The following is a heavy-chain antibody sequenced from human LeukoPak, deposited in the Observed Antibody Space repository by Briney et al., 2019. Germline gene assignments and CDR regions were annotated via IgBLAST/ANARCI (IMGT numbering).Heavy chain of an antibody. D-gene: IGHD6-19*01. CDR3: ARRVGLVRDFDH. V-gene: IGHV5-51*01. J-gene: IGHJ4*02. CDR2: IYPGDSET. CDR1: GYIFTGSY. Sequence: GESLKISCEGSGYIFTGSYIGWVRQMSGKGLEWMGIIYPGDSETRYSPSFQGQVTISADKSINTAYLQWSSLRASDTAIYYCARRVGLVRDFDHWGQGTLVTVSS.